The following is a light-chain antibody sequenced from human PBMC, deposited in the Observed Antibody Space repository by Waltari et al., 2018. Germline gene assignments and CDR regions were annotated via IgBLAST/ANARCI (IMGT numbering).Light chain of an antibody. J-gene: IGLJ3*02. CDR3: ETGGHGTWV. CDR2: VISDGSH. Sequence: QLVLTQSPSASASLGASVKLTCTLSSGHSSNIIAWLQQRPERGPRYLMKVISDGSHSKGDDIPDRFSGSSSGAERYLTISRLQSEDEADYYCETGGHGTWVFGGGTKLTVL. CDR1: SGHSSNI. V-gene: IGLV4-69*01.